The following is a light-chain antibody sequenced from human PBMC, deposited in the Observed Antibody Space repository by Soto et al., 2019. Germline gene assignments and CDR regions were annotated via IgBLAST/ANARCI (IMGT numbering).Light chain of an antibody. J-gene: IGKJ5*01. CDR2: DTS. CDR3: QQYGTSEII. CDR1: QSVSAS. Sequence: EIVVTQSPATLSVSPGERATLSCRASQSVSASLAWYQQKPGQAPRLLIYDTSSRATGVPDRYSASGSGTDFTLTISRLEPEDFAVFFCQQYGTSEIIFGQGTRLEIK. V-gene: IGKV3-20*01.